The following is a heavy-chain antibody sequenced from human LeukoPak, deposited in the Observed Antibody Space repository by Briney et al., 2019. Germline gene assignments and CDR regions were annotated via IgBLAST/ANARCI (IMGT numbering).Heavy chain of an antibody. Sequence: PGGSLRLSCAASGFTFSSYAMHWVRQAPGKGLEWVAVISYDGSNKYYADSVKGRFTISRDNSKNTLYLQMNSLRAEDTAVYYCARALPRGIVVVPAAMSFWFDPWGQGTLVTVSS. V-gene: IGHV3-30-3*01. CDR2: ISYDGSNK. CDR3: ARALPRGIVVVPAAMSFWFDP. CDR1: GFTFSSYA. D-gene: IGHD2-2*01. J-gene: IGHJ5*02.